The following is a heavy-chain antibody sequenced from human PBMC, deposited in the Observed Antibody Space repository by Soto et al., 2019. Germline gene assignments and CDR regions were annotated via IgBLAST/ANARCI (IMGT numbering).Heavy chain of an antibody. CDR2: IIPIFGTA. J-gene: IGHJ4*02. D-gene: IGHD3-16*02. V-gene: IGHV1-69*01. Sequence: QMQLVESGAEVKKPGSSVKVSCKASGGTFSSYAISWVRQAPGQGLEWMGGIIPIFGTANYAQKFQGRVTITADESTSTAYMELSSLRSEDTAVYYCARATARTLVRELSPFDYWGQGTLVTVSS. CDR3: ARATARTLVRELSPFDY. CDR1: GGTFSSYA.